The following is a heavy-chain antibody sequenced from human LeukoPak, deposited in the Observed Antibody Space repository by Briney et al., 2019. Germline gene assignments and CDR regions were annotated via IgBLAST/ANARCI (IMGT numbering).Heavy chain of an antibody. Sequence: GGSLRLSCAASGFTFSRYGMHWVRQAPGKGLEWVAFIRYDGSDKYYADSVKGRFTISRDNSKNTLYLQMDSLRADDTSVYYCAKIGAVAGHFDCWGQGTLVTVSS. D-gene: IGHD6-19*01. V-gene: IGHV3-30*02. CDR2: IRYDGSDK. J-gene: IGHJ4*02. CDR1: GFTFSRYG. CDR3: AKIGAVAGHFDC.